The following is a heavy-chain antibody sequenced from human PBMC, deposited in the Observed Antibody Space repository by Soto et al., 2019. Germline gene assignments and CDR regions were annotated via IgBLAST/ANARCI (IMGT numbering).Heavy chain of an antibody. CDR1: GVSISSSRSY. CDR3: ARQAAAPGIDLWFDP. V-gene: IGHV4-39*01. Sequence: SETLSLTCNVSGVSISSSRSYWAWFRQPPGKELEWIANIFYAGNTYYNPSLKSRVTVSVDTSKNQFSLKLDSVTAADTAVYYCARQAAAPGIDLWFDPWGQGTLVPVSS. J-gene: IGHJ5*02. CDR2: IFYAGNT. D-gene: IGHD6-13*01.